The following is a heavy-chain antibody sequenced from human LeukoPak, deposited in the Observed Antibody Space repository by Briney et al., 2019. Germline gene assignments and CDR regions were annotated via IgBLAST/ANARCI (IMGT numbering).Heavy chain of an antibody. Sequence: GGSLRLSCAASGFTFSSYAMSWVRQAPGKGLEWVSAISGSGGSTYYADSVRGRFTISRDNSKNTLYLQMNSLRAEDTAVYYCAKDRYDSSGYYPLFDYWGQGTLVTVSS. CDR3: AKDRYDSSGYYPLFDY. CDR1: GFTFSSYA. CDR2: ISGSGGST. V-gene: IGHV3-23*01. J-gene: IGHJ4*02. D-gene: IGHD3-22*01.